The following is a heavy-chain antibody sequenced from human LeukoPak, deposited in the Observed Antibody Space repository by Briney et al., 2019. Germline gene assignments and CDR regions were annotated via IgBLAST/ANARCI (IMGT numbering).Heavy chain of an antibody. D-gene: IGHD4-17*01. CDR2: MRGDGGDI. CDR3: ANDPNGDYIGAFDF. V-gene: IGHV3-23*01. CDR1: GFIFSRYG. J-gene: IGHJ3*01. Sequence: GGSLRLSCTGSGFIFSRYGMVWVRQAPGKGLEWVSAMRGDGGDIRYTDSVKGRFTISRDNSKNTLYLQMNSLRVEDTAVYYCANDPNGDYIGAFDFWGQGTMVTVSS.